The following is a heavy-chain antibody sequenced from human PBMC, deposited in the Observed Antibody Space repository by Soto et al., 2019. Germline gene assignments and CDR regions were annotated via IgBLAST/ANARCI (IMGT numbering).Heavy chain of an antibody. D-gene: IGHD2-15*01. CDR1: GYTFTSYG. J-gene: IGHJ4*02. CDR3: ARDGEERQYCSGGSCFHRF. Sequence: QVQLVQSGAEVKKPGASVKVSCKASGYTFTSYGISWVRQAPGQGLEWMGWISAYNGNTNYAQKLQGRVTMATDTSTSTAYMELRSLKSDDTAVYYCARDGEERQYCSGGSCFHRFWGQGTLVTVSS. V-gene: IGHV1-18*01. CDR2: ISAYNGNT.